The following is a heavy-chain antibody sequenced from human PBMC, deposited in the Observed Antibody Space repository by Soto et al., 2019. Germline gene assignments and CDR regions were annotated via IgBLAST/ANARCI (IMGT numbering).Heavy chain of an antibody. CDR3: ARELLSGWMGLRALNI. CDR2: ISGIGDAT. V-gene: IGHV3-23*01. CDR1: GFNFISYA. D-gene: IGHD3-10*01. J-gene: IGHJ3*02. Sequence: DVQLLESGGGLVQPGGSLRLSCEASGFNFISYAINWVRRAPGKGLEWVSTISGIGDATYYPDSVKGRFTISRDNSRNTVYLQMNSLRAEDTAMYYCARELLSGWMGLRALNIWGQGTVVTVSS.